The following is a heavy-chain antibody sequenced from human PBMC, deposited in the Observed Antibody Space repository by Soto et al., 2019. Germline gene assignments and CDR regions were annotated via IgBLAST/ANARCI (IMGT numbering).Heavy chain of an antibody. CDR1: GYSFATYA. V-gene: IGHV1-3*01. D-gene: IGHD1-1*01. J-gene: IGHJ5*02. CDR3: ARRYKSAGWLEP. CDR2: INPATGNT. Sequence: QVQLVQSGAEVKKPGTSVKVSCKASGYSFATYAIHWVRQAPGQGLEWMGWINPATGNTEYSDKFQDRVTFTRETSATTAYMELRGLRSEDTAVYYCARRYKSAGWLEPWGQGTLVTVSS.